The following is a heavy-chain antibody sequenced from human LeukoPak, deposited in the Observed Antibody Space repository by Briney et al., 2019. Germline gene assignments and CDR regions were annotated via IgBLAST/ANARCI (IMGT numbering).Heavy chain of an antibody. CDR2: INNDGSST. J-gene: IGHJ3*02. CDR3: ASVVGGYYPPVEAFDI. D-gene: IGHD3-3*01. CDR1: GFTFSSCW. Sequence: RSGGSLRLSCAASGFTFSSCWMHWVRQAPGKGLVWVSRINNDGSSTSYADSVKGRFTISRDNAKNTLYLAMNSLRDEDTAVYYCASVVGGYYPPVEAFDIWGQGTMVTVSS. V-gene: IGHV3-74*01.